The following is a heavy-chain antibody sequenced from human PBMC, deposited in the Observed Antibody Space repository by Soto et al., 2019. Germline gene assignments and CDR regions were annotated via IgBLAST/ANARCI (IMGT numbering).Heavy chain of an antibody. CDR2: ISYSGST. V-gene: IGHV4-59*01. CDR1: GASITTYY. D-gene: IGHD3-10*01. Sequence: AETLSLTCSVSGASITTYYWSWVRQPPGKGLEWIGSISYSGSTKYNPFLESRVMISLDTSKNQFSLRLTSVTAADTALYYCARDWDSSGLFDPWGQGALVTVSS. J-gene: IGHJ5*02. CDR3: ARDWDSSGLFDP.